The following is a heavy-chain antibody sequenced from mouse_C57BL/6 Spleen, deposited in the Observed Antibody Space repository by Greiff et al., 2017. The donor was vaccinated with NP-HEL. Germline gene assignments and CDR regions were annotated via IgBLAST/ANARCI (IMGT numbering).Heavy chain of an antibody. CDR3: TTHYYGSSYGLMDY. V-gene: IGHV14-4*01. CDR1: GFNIKDDY. J-gene: IGHJ4*01. CDR2: IDPENGDT. Sequence: VQLQQSGAELVRPGASVKLSCTASGFNIKDDYMHWVKQRPEQGLEWIGWIDPENGDTEYASKFQGKVTITADTSSNTAYLQLSSLTSEDTAFYYCTTHYYGSSYGLMDYWGQGTSVTVSS. D-gene: IGHD1-1*01.